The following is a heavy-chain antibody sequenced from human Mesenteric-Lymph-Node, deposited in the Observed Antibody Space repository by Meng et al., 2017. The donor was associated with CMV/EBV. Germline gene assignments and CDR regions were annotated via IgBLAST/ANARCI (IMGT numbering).Heavy chain of an antibody. CDR2: ISSSSSTI. CDR1: GFTFGDYA. J-gene: IGHJ6*02. V-gene: IGHV3-48*04. CDR3: ARVDWRYMDV. Sequence: GGSLRLSCTTSGFTFGDYAMSWVRQAPGKGLEWVSYISSSSSTIYYADSVKGRFTISRDNAKNSLYLQMNSLRAEDTAVYYCARVDWRYMDVWGQGTTVTVSS. D-gene: IGHD1-1*01.